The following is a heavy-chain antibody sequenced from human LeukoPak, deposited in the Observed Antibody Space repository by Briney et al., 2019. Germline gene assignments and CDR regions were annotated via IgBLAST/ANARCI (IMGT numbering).Heavy chain of an antibody. D-gene: IGHD3-22*01. J-gene: IGHJ4*02. CDR1: GFTFGSRA. CDR2: MSHDETTI. V-gene: IGHV3-30*04. CDR3: ATGSGYYYGH. Sequence: SGGSLGLSCAASGFTFGSRAMHWVRQAPGKGLEWIAVMSHDETTIYYADSVKGRFTISRDNSKNTLFLQMSSLRAEDTAVYYCATGSGYYYGHWGQGTLVTVSS.